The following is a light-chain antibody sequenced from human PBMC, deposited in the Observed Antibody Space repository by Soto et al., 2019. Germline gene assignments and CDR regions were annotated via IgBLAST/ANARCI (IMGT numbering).Light chain of an antibody. V-gene: IGLV2-14*01. J-gene: IGLJ3*02. CDR3: SSYTSSTTWV. CDR2: EVR. Sequence: QSVLTQPASVSGSPGQSITISCTGTSSDVGAYNYVSWYQQHPGKAPKLVIYEVRNRPSGVSDRFSGSRSGNTASLTISGPQAEDESDYYCSSYTSSTTWVFGGGPKLTVL. CDR1: SSDVGAYNY.